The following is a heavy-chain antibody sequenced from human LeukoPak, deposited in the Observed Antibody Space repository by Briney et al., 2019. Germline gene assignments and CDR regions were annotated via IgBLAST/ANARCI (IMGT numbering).Heavy chain of an antibody. CDR1: GFTFSRNG. J-gene: IGHJ4*02. CDR3: ARGVGNWAFDY. D-gene: IGHD7-27*01. CDR2: ISDDGSKK. V-gene: IGHV3-30*03. Sequence: GRSLRLSCAGSGFTFSRNGMPWVRQAPGKGLEWVAVISDDGSKKYYADSVKGRFTISRDNSRNTLYLQMNSLRAEDTAVYYCARGVGNWAFDYWGQGTLVTVSS.